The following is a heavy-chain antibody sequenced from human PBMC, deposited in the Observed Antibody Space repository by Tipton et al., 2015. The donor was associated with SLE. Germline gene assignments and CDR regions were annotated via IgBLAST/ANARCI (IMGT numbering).Heavy chain of an antibody. CDR1: GFAFSNYW. Sequence: SLRLSCAASGFAFSNYWMHWVRQVPGKGLVWVARVKSDGGSTAYADSVEGRFFISRDNAINTLYLQMSSLRADDTALYYCVRDRGSGVPRHFWGQGTLVTVSS. D-gene: IGHD1-26*01. J-gene: IGHJ4*02. V-gene: IGHV3-74*01. CDR2: VKSDGGST. CDR3: VRDRGSGVPRHF.